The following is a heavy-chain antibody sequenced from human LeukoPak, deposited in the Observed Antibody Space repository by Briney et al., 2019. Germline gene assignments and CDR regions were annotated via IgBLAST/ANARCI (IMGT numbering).Heavy chain of an antibody. Sequence: GASVKVSCKASGYTFSNYYMHWVRQAPGQGPEWMGWINPNSGGTNYAQKFQGRVTMTRDTSISTAYMELSRLRSDDTAVYYCARVGLPSLVGAAKHLDYWGQGTLVTVSS. CDR3: ARVGLPSLVGAAKHLDY. V-gene: IGHV1-2*02. D-gene: IGHD1-26*01. CDR1: GYTFSNYY. J-gene: IGHJ4*02. CDR2: INPNSGGT.